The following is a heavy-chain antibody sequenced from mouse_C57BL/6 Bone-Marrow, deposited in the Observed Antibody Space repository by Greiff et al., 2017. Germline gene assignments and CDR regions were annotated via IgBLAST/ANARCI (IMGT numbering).Heavy chain of an antibody. V-gene: IGHV6-3*01. Sequence: EVKVEESGGGLVPPGGSMKLSCVASGFTFSNYWMNWVRQSPEKGLEWVAQIRLKSDNYATHYAESVKGRFTISRDDSKSSVYLQMNNLRAEDTGIYYCTVGNRWGQGTTLTVSS. CDR3: TVGNR. CDR2: IRLKSDNYAT. J-gene: IGHJ2*01. CDR1: GFTFSNYW.